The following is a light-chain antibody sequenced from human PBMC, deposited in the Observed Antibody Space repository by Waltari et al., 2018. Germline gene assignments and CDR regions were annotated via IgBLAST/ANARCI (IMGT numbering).Light chain of an antibody. J-gene: IGKJ2*01. Sequence: EIVMTQSPATLSVSPGERATLSCRASQSISSNLAWYQHKPGQPPRLLVYGASTRATGFPARCSGSGSGTEFTLTISSLQSEDFAVYYCQQYSEWPYTFGQGTKLEIK. CDR1: QSISSN. V-gene: IGKV3-15*01. CDR2: GAS. CDR3: QQYSEWPYT.